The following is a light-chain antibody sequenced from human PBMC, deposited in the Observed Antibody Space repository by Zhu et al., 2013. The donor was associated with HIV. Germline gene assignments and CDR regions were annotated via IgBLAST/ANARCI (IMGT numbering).Light chain of an antibody. CDR2: WAS. CDR3: QQYFSIPCS. J-gene: IGKJ2*04. Sequence: DIVMTQSPDSLAVSLGERATINCKSSQSVLYSSNNKNYLAWYQQKPGQSPKLLIYWASTRESGVPDRFSGSGSGTDFTLTINSLQAEDVAVYYCQQYFSIPCSFGQGTKLEIK. V-gene: IGKV4-1*01. CDR1: QSVLYSSNNKNY.